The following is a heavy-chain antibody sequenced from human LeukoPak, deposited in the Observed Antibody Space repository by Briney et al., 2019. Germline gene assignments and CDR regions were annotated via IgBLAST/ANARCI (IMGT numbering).Heavy chain of an antibody. V-gene: IGHV4-34*01. CDR1: GGSFSGYY. CDR2: INHSGST. CDR3: ARAVLGCSSTSCSDY. Sequence: NPSETLSLTCAAYGGSFSGYYWSWIRQPPGKGLEWIGEINHSGSTNYNPSLKSRVTISVDTSKNQFSLKLSSVTAADTAVYYCARAVLGCSSTSCSDYWGQGTLVTVSS. D-gene: IGHD2-2*01. J-gene: IGHJ4*02.